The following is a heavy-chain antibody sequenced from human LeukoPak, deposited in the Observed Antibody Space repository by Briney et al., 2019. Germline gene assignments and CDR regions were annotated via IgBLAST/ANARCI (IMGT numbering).Heavy chain of an antibody. V-gene: IGHV3-30*18. Sequence: GGSLRLSCAASGFTVSSNYMSWVRQAPGKGLEWVAVISYDGSNKYYADSVRGRFTISRDNSKNTLYLQMNSLRAEDTAVYYCAKDLSWFGELSTILIDYWGQGTLVTVSS. CDR2: ISYDGSNK. J-gene: IGHJ4*02. CDR3: AKDLSWFGELSTILIDY. D-gene: IGHD3-10*01. CDR1: GFTVSSNY.